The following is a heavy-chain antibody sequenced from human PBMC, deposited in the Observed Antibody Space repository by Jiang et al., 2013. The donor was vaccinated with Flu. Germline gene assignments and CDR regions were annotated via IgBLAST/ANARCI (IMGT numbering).Heavy chain of an antibody. J-gene: IGHJ4*02. CDR2: IIPILGIA. CDR3: AREFTGDLGATGTSFDY. V-gene: IGHV1-69*04. Sequence: GSSVKVSCKASGGTFSSYAISWVRQAPGQGLEWMGGIIPILGIANYAQKFQGRVTITADKSTSTAYMELSSLRSEDTAVYYCAREFTGDLGATGTSFDYWGQGTLVTVSS. CDR1: GGTFSSYA. D-gene: IGHD1-26*01.